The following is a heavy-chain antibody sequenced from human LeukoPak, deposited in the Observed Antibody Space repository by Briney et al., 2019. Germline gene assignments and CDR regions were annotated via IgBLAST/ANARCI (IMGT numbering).Heavy chain of an antibody. CDR1: GFTFSTYG. V-gene: IGHV3-30*02. CDR2: IRYDGSNK. D-gene: IGHD6-25*01. Sequence: GGSLRLSCAASGFTFSTYGMHWVRQAPGKGLEWVAFIRYDGSNKYYADSVKGRFTISRDNSKNTLYLQMNSLRAEDTAVYYCARRSAAKDAFDIWGQGTMVTVSS. CDR3: ARRSAAKDAFDI. J-gene: IGHJ3*02.